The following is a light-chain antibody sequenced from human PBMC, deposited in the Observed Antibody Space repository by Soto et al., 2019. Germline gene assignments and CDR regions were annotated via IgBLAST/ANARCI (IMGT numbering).Light chain of an antibody. CDR3: QQYINWPPWT. CDR2: GAS. Sequence: EIVMTQSPATLSVSPGERATLSCRASESVRSNLAWYQQIPGQAPRLLIYGASTRATGIPDRFSGSGSGTEFTLTISSLQSEDFAVYYCQQYINWPPWTFGQGTKVEIK. V-gene: IGKV3-15*01. CDR1: ESVRSN. J-gene: IGKJ1*01.